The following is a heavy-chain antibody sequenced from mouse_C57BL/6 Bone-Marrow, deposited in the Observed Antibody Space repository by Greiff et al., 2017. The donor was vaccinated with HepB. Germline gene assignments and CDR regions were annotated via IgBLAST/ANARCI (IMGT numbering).Heavy chain of an antibody. Sequence: VQLQQSGPELVKPGASVKIPCKASGYTFTDYNMDWVKQSHGKSLEWIGDINPNNGGTIYNQKFKGKATLTVDKSSSTAYMELRSLTSEDTAVYYCARPTVAAPYAMDYWGQGTSVTVSS. J-gene: IGHJ4*01. CDR3: ARPTVAAPYAMDY. D-gene: IGHD1-1*01. CDR1: GYTFTDYN. V-gene: IGHV1-18*01. CDR2: INPNNGGT.